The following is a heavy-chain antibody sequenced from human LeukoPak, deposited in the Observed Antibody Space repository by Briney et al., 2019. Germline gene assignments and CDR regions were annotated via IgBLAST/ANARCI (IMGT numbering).Heavy chain of an antibody. D-gene: IGHD2-15*01. CDR2: INPNSGGT. V-gene: IGHV1-2*02. CDR1: GYTFTGYY. CDR3: ASKRSGYCSGGSCPDAFDI. J-gene: IGHJ3*02. Sequence: ASVKVSCKASGYTFTGYYMHWVRQAPGQGLEWMGWINPNSGGTNYAQKFQGRVTMTRDTSISTAYMELSRLRSDDTAVYYCASKRSGYCSGGSCPDAFDIWGQGTMVTVSS.